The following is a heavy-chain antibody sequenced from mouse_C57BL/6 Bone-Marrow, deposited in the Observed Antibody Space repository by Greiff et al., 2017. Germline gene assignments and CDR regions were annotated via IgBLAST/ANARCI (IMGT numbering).Heavy chain of an antibody. CDR2: IDPSDSET. Sequence: QVQLKQPGAELVRPGSSVKLSCKASGYTFTSYWMHWVKQRPIQGLEWIGNIDPSDSETHYNQKFKDKATLTVDKSSSTAYMQRSSLTSEDSAVYYCARNGNLFDYWGQGTTLTVSS. CDR3: ARNGNLFDY. J-gene: IGHJ2*01. V-gene: IGHV1-52*01. CDR1: GYTFTSYW. D-gene: IGHD2-1*01.